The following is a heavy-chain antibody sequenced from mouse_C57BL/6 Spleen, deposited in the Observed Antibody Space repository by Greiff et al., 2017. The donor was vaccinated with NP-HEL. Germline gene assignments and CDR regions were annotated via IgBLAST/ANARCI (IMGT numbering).Heavy chain of an antibody. D-gene: IGHD1-1*01. CDR2: INPSNGGT. V-gene: IGHV1-53*01. Sequence: QVQLQQPGTELVKPGASVKLSCKASGYTFTSYWMHWVKQRPGQGLEWIGNINPSNGGTNYNEKFKSKATLTVDKSSSTAYMQLSSLTSEDSAVYYWSRTSITTVVAPDRDFDYWGQGTTLTVSS. CDR3: SRTSITTVVAPDRDFDY. CDR1: GYTFTSYW. J-gene: IGHJ2*01.